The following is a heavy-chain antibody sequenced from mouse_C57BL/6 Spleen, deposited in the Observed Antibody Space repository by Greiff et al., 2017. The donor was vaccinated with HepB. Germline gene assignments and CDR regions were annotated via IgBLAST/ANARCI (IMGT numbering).Heavy chain of an antibody. Sequence: QVQLKESGAELVKPGASVKISCKASGYAFSSYWMNWVKQRPGKGLEWIGQIYPGDGDTNYNGKFKGKATLTADKSSSTAYMQLSSLTSEDSAVYFCAREGVTTGAMDYWGQGTSVTVSS. D-gene: IGHD1-1*01. J-gene: IGHJ4*01. CDR1: GYAFSSYW. CDR2: IYPGDGDT. CDR3: AREGVTTGAMDY. V-gene: IGHV1-80*01.